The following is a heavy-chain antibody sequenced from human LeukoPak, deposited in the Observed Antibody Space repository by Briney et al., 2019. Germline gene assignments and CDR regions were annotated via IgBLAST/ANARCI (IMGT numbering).Heavy chain of an antibody. J-gene: IGHJ4*02. V-gene: IGHV3-23*01. CDR2: ITGSGAFT. D-gene: IGHD6-19*01. CDR1: GFIFSRNS. CDR3: AKRSAESSGYFDY. Sequence: PGGSLRLSCAASGFIFSRNSMNWVRQAPGRGLEWVSAITGSGAFTDYADSVKGRFTISRGNPKNTLYLQMNSLRAEDTAVYYCAKRSAESSGYFDYWGQGTLVTVSS.